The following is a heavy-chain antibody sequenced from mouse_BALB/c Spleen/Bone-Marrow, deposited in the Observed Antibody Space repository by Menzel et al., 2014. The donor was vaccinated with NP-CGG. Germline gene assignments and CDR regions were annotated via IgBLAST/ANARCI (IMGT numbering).Heavy chain of an antibody. V-gene: IGHV7-3*02. CDR3: ARDGSWFAY. J-gene: IGHJ3*01. CDR2: IRNKANGYTT. CDR1: GFTFTDYY. Sequence: DVMLVESGGGLVQPGGSLRLSRATSGFTFTDYYMSWVRQPPGKALEWLGFIRNKANGYTTVYSASVKGRFTISRDNSQSILYLQMNTLRAEDSATYYCARDGSWFAYWGQGTLVTVSA.